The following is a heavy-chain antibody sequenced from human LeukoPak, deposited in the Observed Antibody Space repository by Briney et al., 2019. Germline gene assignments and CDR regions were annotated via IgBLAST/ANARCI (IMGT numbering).Heavy chain of an antibody. CDR1: GFTFSDDY. Sequence: GGSLRLAWSASGFTFSDDYMSWIRQAPGKGLEWVSYISSSVSAIYYGHSVKGRFTISRDNAKNSLYLQMNIVRADTTAMYYCARLKYTSSWHYFFDDWGQGTLVTVSS. D-gene: IGHD6-13*01. J-gene: IGHJ4*02. CDR2: ISSSVSAI. V-gene: IGHV3-11*04. CDR3: ARLKYTSSWHYFFDD.